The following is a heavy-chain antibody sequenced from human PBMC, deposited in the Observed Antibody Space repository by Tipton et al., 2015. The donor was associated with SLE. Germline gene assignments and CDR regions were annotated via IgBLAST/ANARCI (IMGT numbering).Heavy chain of an antibody. V-gene: IGHV3-7*01. J-gene: IGHJ3*02. CDR1: GFTVSNNW. Sequence: SLRLFCAASGFTVSNNWMTWVRQAPGKGLEWVAHIGQDGGEEFYVDSVRGRFIISRDNAKNSLYLQMNSLSVEDMAVYYCAREYQGSFYVNGAFDIWGQGTMVTVSS. CDR2: IGQDGGEE. CDR3: AREYQGSFYVNGAFDI. D-gene: IGHD3-10*01.